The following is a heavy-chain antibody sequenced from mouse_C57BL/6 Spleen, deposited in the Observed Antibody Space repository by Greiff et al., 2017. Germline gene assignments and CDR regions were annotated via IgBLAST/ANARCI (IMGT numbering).Heavy chain of an antibody. D-gene: IGHD1-1*01. CDR1: GFTFSDYG. Sequence: EVKLMESGGGLVKPGGSLKLSCAASGFTFSDYGMHWVRQAPEKGLEWVAYISSGSSTIYYADTVKGRFTISRDNAKNTLFLQMTSLRSEDTAMYYGARPGYYGSSSSFDVWGTGTTVTVSS. J-gene: IGHJ1*03. CDR2: ISSGSSTI. V-gene: IGHV5-17*01. CDR3: ARPGYYGSSSSFDV.